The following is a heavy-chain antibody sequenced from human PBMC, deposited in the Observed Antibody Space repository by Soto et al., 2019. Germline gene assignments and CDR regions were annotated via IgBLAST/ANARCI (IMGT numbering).Heavy chain of an antibody. CDR3: AKSAPMDAGDKYYYDF. J-gene: IGHJ4*02. V-gene: IGHV1-69*13. Sequence: SPVKVSCKGSGYTFTAYSTSWVRQAPGQGLEWMGGIIPFFGTARYSQKFEDRITITADESTNTVYMDLRSLTSEETAIYYCAKSAPMDAGDKYYYDFWGQGALVTVSS. CDR1: GYTFTAYS. D-gene: IGHD4-17*01. CDR2: IIPFFGTA.